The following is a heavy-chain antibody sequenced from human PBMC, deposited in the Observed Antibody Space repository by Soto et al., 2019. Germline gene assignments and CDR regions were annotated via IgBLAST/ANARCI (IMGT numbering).Heavy chain of an antibody. CDR1: GFTFTSYA. Sequence: PGGSLRLSCAASGFTFTSYAMSWVRQAPGKGLEWVSVIVGSGGSTYYADSVKGRFTISRDNSKSTLYLQMNSLRAEDTAVYYCAKEGVAVAGIPFNYWGQGTLVTVSS. V-gene: IGHV3-23*01. D-gene: IGHD6-19*01. CDR3: AKEGVAVAGIPFNY. J-gene: IGHJ4*02. CDR2: IVGSGGST.